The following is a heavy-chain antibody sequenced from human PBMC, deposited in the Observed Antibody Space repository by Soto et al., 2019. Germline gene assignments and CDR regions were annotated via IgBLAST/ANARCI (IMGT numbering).Heavy chain of an antibody. CDR3: AKDWGAGATVPQYGMDV. V-gene: IGHV3-30*18. CDR1: GFTFSSYG. J-gene: IGHJ6*02. CDR2: ISYDGSNK. Sequence: QVQLVESGGGVVQPGRSLRLSCAASGFTFSSYGMHWVRQAPGKGLEWVAVISYDGSNKYYADSVKGRFTISRDNSKNTLYLQMNSLRAEDTAVYYCAKDWGAGATVPQYGMDVWGQGTTVTVSS. D-gene: IGHD1-26*01.